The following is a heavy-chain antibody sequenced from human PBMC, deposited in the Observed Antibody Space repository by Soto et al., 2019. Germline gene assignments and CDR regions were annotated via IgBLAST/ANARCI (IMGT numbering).Heavy chain of an antibody. J-gene: IGHJ4*02. D-gene: IGHD1-26*01. Sequence: GGSLRLSCSASGFAFSSCAMHWVRQAPGRRLEYVSGITSDGDTTYHADSVKGRFTISRDNSKNTLYLQMSSLRVEDTAVYYCVKGNQLLRYYFEWWGQGTVVTVSS. CDR1: GFAFSSCA. CDR2: ITSDGDTT. V-gene: IGHV3-64D*06. CDR3: VKGNQLLRYYFEW.